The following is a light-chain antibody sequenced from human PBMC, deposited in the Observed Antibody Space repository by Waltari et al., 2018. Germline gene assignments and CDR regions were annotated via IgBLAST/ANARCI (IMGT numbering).Light chain of an antibody. CDR1: NSNVGINY. J-gene: IGLJ1*01. Sequence: QSVLTQPPSVSGAPGQRVTISCSGSNSNVGINYVSWFQHVPGAAPRLLIYRNNHLPSGVPDRFSGSKSGSSSSLAISGLRSEDDADYYCAAWDVSLRGIFGTGTRVTVL. CDR2: RNN. CDR3: AAWDVSLRGI. V-gene: IGLV1-47*01.